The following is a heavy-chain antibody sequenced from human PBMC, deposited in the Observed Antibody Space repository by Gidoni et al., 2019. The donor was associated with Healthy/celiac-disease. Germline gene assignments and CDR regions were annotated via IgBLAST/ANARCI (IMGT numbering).Heavy chain of an antibody. V-gene: IGHV3-43*01. Sequence: EVQLVESGGVVVQPGGSLRPSCAAYGSTLDGYTMHWVRQAPGKGLEWVSLISWDGGSTYYADSVKGRFTISRDNSKNSLYLQMNSLRTEDTALYYCAKAVYYYDSSGCFDYWGQGTLVTVSS. J-gene: IGHJ4*02. CDR2: ISWDGGST. CDR1: GSTLDGYT. CDR3: AKAVYYYDSSGCFDY. D-gene: IGHD3-22*01.